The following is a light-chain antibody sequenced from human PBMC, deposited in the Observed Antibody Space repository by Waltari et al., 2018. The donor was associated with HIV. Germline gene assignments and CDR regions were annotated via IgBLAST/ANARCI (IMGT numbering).Light chain of an antibody. J-gene: IGLJ3*02. CDR1: SSDVGAYNF. V-gene: IGLV2-14*01. CDR2: EVS. Sequence: QSALTQPASVSGSPGQSIHISCTGSSSDVGAYNFVSWYQQHPGQTPKLIIYEVSNRPSVVSDRFSGSKSGNTASLSISGLQPDDEANYFCMSYTSVATWVFGGGTTVTVL. CDR3: MSYTSVATWV.